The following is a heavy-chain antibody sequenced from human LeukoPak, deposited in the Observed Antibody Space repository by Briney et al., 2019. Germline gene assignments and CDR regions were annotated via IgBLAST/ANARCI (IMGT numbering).Heavy chain of an antibody. Sequence: SETLSLTCTVSGGSISSSSYYWGWIRQPPGKGLEWIGSIYYSGSIYYNPSLKSRVTISVDTSKNQFSLKLSSVTAADTAVYYCASSVLRYFDVWGQGTLVTVSS. V-gene: IGHV4-39*01. CDR1: GGSISSSSYY. CDR3: ASSVLRYFDV. CDR2: IYYSGSI. D-gene: IGHD3-9*01. J-gene: IGHJ4*02.